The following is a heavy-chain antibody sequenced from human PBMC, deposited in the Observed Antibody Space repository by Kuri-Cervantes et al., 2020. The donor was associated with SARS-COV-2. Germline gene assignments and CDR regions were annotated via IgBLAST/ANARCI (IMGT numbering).Heavy chain of an antibody. Sequence: WDILTLTFAGSDDYSLIGDCCFWFRRPPRKGMEWIGEIHHSENTYYNPSLKRNTYYNPSLKSRIAVSVVASKIPLFLRLDSVTAADTAVYYCARSTAFRRLVVISQGGAFDIWGQGTMVTVSS. J-gene: IGHJ3*02. V-gene: IGHV4-55*01. CDR2: IHHSENTYYNPSLKRNT. CDR1: DDYSLIGDC. D-gene: IGHD3-22*01. CDR3: ARSTAFRRLVVISQGGAFDI.